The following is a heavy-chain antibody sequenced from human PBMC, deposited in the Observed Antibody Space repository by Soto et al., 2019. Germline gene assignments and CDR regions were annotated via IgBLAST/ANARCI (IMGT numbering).Heavy chain of an antibody. J-gene: IGHJ4*02. D-gene: IGHD1-26*01. Sequence: QVQLVESGGGLVQPGGSLRLSCAASGFTFGDYEMSWIRQAAGKGPEWLGEINHSGNTNYNPSLKSRVTISVDTSKNQLFLNLSSVTAADTAMYYCARHHVRGRTIAGAAEFWGQGTLVTVSS. CDR3: ARHHVRGRTIAGAAEF. CDR1: GFTFGDYE. CDR2: INHSGNT. V-gene: IGHV4-34*01.